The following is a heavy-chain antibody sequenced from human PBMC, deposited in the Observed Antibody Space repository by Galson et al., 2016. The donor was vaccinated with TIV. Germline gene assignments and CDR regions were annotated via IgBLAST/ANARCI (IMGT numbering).Heavy chain of an antibody. CDR3: ARDRTLPGYYYNGMDV. D-gene: IGHD1/OR15-1a*01. CDR2: TYYRSKRYN. CDR1: GDSVSSNSA. V-gene: IGHV6-1*01. J-gene: IGHJ6*02. Sequence: CAISGDSVSSNSAWNWIRQSPSRGLEWLGRTYYRSKRYNDYALSVKSRITINPDTSKNQFSLQLNSMTPEDTAVYYCARDRTLPGYYYNGMDVWGQGTTVTVSS.